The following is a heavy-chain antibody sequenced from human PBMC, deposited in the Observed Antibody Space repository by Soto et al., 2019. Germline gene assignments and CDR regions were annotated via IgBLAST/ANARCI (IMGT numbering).Heavy chain of an antibody. CDR3: ARDRNWKGDYGMDV. CDR2: IYYSGST. J-gene: IGHJ6*02. V-gene: IGHV4-59*01. D-gene: IGHD1-1*01. CDR1: GGSISSYY. Sequence: QVQLQESGPGLVKPSETLSLTCTVSGGSISSYYWNWIRQPPGKGLEWIGYIYYSGSTNYNPSLKSRVTISVDTSKTQFSLKLSSVTAADTAVYYCARDRNWKGDYGMDVWGQGTTVTVSS.